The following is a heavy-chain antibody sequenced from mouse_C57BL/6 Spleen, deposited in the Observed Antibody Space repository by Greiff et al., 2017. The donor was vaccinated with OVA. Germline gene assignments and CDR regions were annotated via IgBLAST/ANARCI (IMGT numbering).Heavy chain of an antibody. Sequence: VQLQQSGPELVKPGASVKISCTASGYAFSSSWMNWVKQRPGKGLEWIGRIYPGDGDTNYNGKFKGKATLTADKSSSTAYMQLSSLTSEDSAVYFCARGSNYEYFDVWGTGTTVTVSS. CDR1: GYAFSSSW. CDR2: IYPGDGDT. V-gene: IGHV1-82*01. CDR3: ARGSNYEYFDV. D-gene: IGHD2-5*01. J-gene: IGHJ1*03.